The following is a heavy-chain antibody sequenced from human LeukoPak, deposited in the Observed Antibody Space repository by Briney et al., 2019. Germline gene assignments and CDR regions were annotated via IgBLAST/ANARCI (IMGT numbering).Heavy chain of an antibody. CDR3: AINPRITMVRGLIKN. V-gene: IGHV3-30*03. CDR1: GFTFSSYG. Sequence: GSLRLSCAASGFTFSSYGIHWVRQAPGKGLEWVAVISYDGSNKYYADSVKGRFTISTDNSKNTLYLQMNSLRAEDTAVYYCAINPRITMVRGLIKNWGQGTLVTVSS. CDR2: ISYDGSNK. D-gene: IGHD3-10*01. J-gene: IGHJ4*02.